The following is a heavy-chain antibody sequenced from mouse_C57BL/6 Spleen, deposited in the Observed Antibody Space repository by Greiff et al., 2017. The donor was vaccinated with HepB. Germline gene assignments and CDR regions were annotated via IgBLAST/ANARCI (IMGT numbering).Heavy chain of an antibody. CDR1: GFSLTSYG. CDR2: IWRGGST. Sequence: VQLQESGPGLVQPSQSLSITCTVSGFSLTSYGVHWVRQSPGKGLEWLGVIWRGGSTDYNAAFMSRLSITKDNSKSQVFFKMNSLQADDTAIYYCAKNSGYYGSSYWYFDVWGTGTTVTVSS. CDR3: AKNSGYYGSSYWYFDV. V-gene: IGHV2-5*01. D-gene: IGHD1-1*01. J-gene: IGHJ1*03.